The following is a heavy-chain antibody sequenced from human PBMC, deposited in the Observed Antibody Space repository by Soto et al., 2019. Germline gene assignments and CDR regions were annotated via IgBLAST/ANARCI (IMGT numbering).Heavy chain of an antibody. Sequence: ASVKVSCKASGYTFTRSGISWVRQAPGQGLEWLGWINPDNGNTNYAQHLQGRVSLTRDTSTSTFYMELSSLRSEDTAVYYCARDRVDIVATIVDPHIDYWGQGTLVTVSS. CDR3: ARDRVDIVATIVDPHIDY. CDR1: GYTFTRSG. V-gene: IGHV1-18*01. CDR2: INPDNGNT. D-gene: IGHD5-12*01. J-gene: IGHJ4*02.